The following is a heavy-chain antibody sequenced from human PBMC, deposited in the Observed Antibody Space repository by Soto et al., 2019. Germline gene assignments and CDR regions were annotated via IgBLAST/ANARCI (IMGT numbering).Heavy chain of an antibody. V-gene: IGHV3-30*18. CDR1: GFTFSYG. CDR2: ISYDSSNK. J-gene: IGHJ4*02. Sequence: VQLLESGGGLIQPGGSLRLSCAASGFTFSYGIHWLRQAPGKGLEWVAYISYDSSNKFYGDSVKGRFTISRDNSKNKQSLQMNSLRAEDTPVYYCAKLVIGYCSGNTCDDYWGQGTLVAVSS. CDR3: AKLVIGYCSGNTCDDY. D-gene: IGHD2-15*01.